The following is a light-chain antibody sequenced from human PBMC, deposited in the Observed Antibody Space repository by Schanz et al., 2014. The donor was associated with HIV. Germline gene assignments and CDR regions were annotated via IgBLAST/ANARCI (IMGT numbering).Light chain of an antibody. V-gene: IGKV1-17*01. CDR3: QQTDSFPLT. CDR2: AAS. Sequence: DIQMTQSPSSQSASVGDGVTITCRASQDIGNDLGWYQQKPGQAPKRLIYAASKLQSGVPSRFIGSGSGTEFTLTISSLQPEDFATYFCQQTDSFPLTFGGGTRVEI. CDR1: QDIGND. J-gene: IGKJ4*01.